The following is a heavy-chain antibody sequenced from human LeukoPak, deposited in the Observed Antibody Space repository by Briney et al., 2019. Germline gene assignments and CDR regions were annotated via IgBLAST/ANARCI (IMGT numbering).Heavy chain of an antibody. D-gene: IGHD2-8*01. CDR1: GFTFSSYA. CDR3: AKDANEYRENDS. CDR2: ISGSGGST. V-gene: IGHV3-23*01. J-gene: IGHJ4*02. Sequence: GGSLRLSCAASGFTFSSYAMSWVRQAPGKGLEWVSVISGSGGSTYYADSVKGRFTISRDNSENTLYLQMNSLRAEDTAVYYCAKDANEYRENDSWGQGTLVTVSS.